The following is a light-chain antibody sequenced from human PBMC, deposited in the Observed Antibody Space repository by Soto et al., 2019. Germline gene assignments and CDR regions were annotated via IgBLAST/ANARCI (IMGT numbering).Light chain of an antibody. V-gene: IGKV1-33*01. J-gene: IGKJ1*01. CDR3: QQYDNLPWT. Sequence: DIQLTQSPSSLSASVGDRVTITCQASQDIHNYLNWYQQKPGKAPKRLISDVSKLETGVPSRISGSGSGTDFTLTISTLQPEDFATYHCQQYDNLPWTFGQGTKVEIK. CDR1: QDIHNY. CDR2: DVS.